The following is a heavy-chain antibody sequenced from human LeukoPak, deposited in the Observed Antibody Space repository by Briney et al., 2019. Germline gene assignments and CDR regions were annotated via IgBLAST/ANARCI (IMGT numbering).Heavy chain of an antibody. J-gene: IGHJ6*02. CDR1: GYTFTSYG. D-gene: IGHD3-3*01. Sequence: ASVKVSCKASGYTFTSYGISWVRQAPGQGLEWMGWISAYNGNTNYAQKLQGRVTMITDTSTSTAYMELRSLRSDDTAVYYCARAGITIFGVVIPGNLTRNYYYGMDVWGQGTTVTVSS. CDR2: ISAYNGNT. CDR3: ARAGITIFGVVIPGNLTRNYYYGMDV. V-gene: IGHV1-18*01.